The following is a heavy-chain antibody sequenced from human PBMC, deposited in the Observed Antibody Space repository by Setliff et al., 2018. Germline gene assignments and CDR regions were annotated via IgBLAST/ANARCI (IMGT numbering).Heavy chain of an antibody. CDR3: ARGGMAAANRKGVFEY. D-gene: IGHD6-13*01. Sequence: ASVKVSCKATGYTLSRHYMHWVRQAPGQGLEWMGIINPGGGSASYAEKFQGRVTMTRDTSTSTFYMEVNIPRSDDTAVYYCARGGMAAANRKGVFEYWGQGTLVTVSS. CDR1: GYTLSRHY. CDR2: INPGGGSA. J-gene: IGHJ4*02. V-gene: IGHV1-46*01.